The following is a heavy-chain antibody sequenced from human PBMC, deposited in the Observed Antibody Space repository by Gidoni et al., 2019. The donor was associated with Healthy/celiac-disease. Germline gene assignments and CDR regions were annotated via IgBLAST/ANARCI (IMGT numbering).Heavy chain of an antibody. CDR1: GFTFSSYG. J-gene: IGHJ6*02. CDR2: ISYDGSNK. CDR3: AKATYYYDSSGYYYHGMDV. Sequence: QVQLVVSGGGVVQPGRSLRRSCAASGFTFSSYGMQWVRQSPGKGLEWVAVISYDGSNKYYADSVKGRFTISRDNSKNTLYLQMNSLRAEDTALYYCAKATYYYDSSGYYYHGMDVWGQGTTVTVSS. V-gene: IGHV3-30*18. D-gene: IGHD3-22*01.